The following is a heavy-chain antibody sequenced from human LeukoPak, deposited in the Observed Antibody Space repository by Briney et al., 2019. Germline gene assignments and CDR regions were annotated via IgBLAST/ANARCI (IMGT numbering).Heavy chain of an antibody. CDR1: GGSISSSSYY. V-gene: IGHV4-39*01. J-gene: IGHJ4*02. CDR3: ASPANGGVVGATGGDY. CDR2: IYYSGST. Sequence: KPSETLSLTCTVSGGSISSSSYYWGWIRQPPGKGLEWIGSIYYSGSTYYNPSLKSRVTKSVDTSKNQFSLKLSSVTAAYTAVYYWASPANGGVVGATGGDYWGQGTLVTVSS. D-gene: IGHD1-26*01.